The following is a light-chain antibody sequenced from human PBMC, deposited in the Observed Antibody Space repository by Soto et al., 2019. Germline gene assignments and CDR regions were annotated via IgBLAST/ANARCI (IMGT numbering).Light chain of an antibody. J-gene: IGKJ3*01. CDR3: QQYNNWPLT. CDR1: QSISDN. Sequence: EIVMTQSPAPMSVSPGERATLSCRASQSISDNLAGYQQKPGQAPRLLIHGASTRATAVPARFSGSGSGTEFTLTMSSLQSEEFAVYYCQQYNNWPLTFGPGTKVDVK. CDR2: GAS. V-gene: IGKV3-15*01.